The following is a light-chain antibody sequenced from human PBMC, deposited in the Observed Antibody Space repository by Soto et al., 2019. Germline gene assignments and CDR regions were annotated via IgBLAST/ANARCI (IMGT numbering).Light chain of an antibody. J-gene: IGKJ4*01. CDR1: QRISGSN. CDR2: GAS. V-gene: IGKV3-20*01. Sequence: EIVLTQSPGTLSLSPGERATLSCRASQRISGSNLGWSQQRPGQAPSLLIYGASKRTSGVQDRFSGSGSGTDFTLTINRLEPEDFAVYYCQHYSSELLPFGGGTTVEIK. CDR3: QHYSSELLP.